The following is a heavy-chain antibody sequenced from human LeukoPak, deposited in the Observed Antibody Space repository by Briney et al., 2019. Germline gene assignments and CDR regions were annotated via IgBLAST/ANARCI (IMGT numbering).Heavy chain of an antibody. CDR3: ARGQRWLLNFGYFDL. V-gene: IGHV4-59*12. D-gene: IGHD5-24*01. CDR1: GGSISSYY. J-gene: IGHJ2*01. Sequence: PSETLSLTCTVSGGSISSYYWSWIRQPPGKGLEWIGYIYYSGSTNYNPSLKSRVTISVDTSKNQFSLKLSSVTAADTAVYYCARGQRWLLNFGYFDLWGRGTLVIVSS. CDR2: IYYSGST.